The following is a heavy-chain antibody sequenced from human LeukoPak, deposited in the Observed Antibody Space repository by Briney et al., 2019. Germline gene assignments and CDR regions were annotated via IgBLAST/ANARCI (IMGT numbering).Heavy chain of an antibody. CDR1: GYTFTGYY. D-gene: IGHD3-3*01. J-gene: IGHJ4*02. V-gene: IGHV1-2*02. CDR2: INNNSGGT. CDR3: AREPRITIFGVVITGDYFDY. Sequence: ASVKVSCKASGYTFTGYYMHWVRQAPGQGLEWIGWINNNSGGTNYAQKFQGRVTMTEDTSTDTAYMELSSLRSEDTVVYYCAREPRITIFGVVITGDYFDYWGQGTLVTVSS.